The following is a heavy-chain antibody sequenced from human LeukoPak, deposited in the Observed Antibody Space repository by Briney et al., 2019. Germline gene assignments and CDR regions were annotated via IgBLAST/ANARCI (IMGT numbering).Heavy chain of an antibody. CDR3: ASLDYDILTGYSMTGFDY. V-gene: IGHV4-61*02. CDR1: GGSISSGSYY. D-gene: IGHD3-9*01. J-gene: IGHJ4*02. CDR2: IYTSGST. Sequence: SQTLSLTCTVSGGSISSGSYYWSWIRQPAGKGLEWIGRIYTSGSTNYNPSLKSRVTISVDTSKNQFSLKLSSVTAADTAVYYCASLDYDILTGYSMTGFDYWGQGTLVTVSS.